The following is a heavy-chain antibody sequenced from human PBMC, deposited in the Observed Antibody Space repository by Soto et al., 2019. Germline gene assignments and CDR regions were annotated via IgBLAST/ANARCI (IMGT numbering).Heavy chain of an antibody. CDR3: ARGARAGYCSGGSCPPNWFDP. CDR2: IYYSGST. D-gene: IGHD2-15*01. CDR1: GGSISSYY. V-gene: IGHV4-59*01. Sequence: SETLSLTCTVSGGSISSYYWSWIRQPPGKGLEWIGYIYYSGSTNYNPSLKSRVTISVDTSKNQFSLKLSSVTAADTAVYYCARGARAGYCSGGSCPPNWFDPWGQGTLVTVSS. J-gene: IGHJ5*02.